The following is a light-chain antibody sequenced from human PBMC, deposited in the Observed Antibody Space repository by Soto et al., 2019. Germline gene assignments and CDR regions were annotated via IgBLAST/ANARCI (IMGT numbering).Light chain of an antibody. CDR3: QAWDGNSVV. Sequence: SYELTQSPSVSVSPGQTAFITCSADTLGNTYASWYQQEPGQSPVLVIYEDDSRPSGIPERISGSKSGNTATLTIIGTQAMDEADYFCQAWDGNSVVFGGGTKLTVL. CDR2: EDD. J-gene: IGLJ2*01. V-gene: IGLV3-1*01. CDR1: TLGNTY.